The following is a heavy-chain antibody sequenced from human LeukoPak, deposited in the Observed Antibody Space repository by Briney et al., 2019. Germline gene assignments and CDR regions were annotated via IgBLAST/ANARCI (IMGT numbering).Heavy chain of an antibody. CDR3: ARVDILAVAGSPYFDY. CDR2: ISGSGGST. Sequence: PGGSLRLSCAASGFTVSSNYMSWVRQAPGKGLEWVSAISGSGGSTYYADSVKGRFTISRDNSKNSLYLQMNSLRAEDTAVYYCARVDILAVAGSPYFDYWGQGTLVTVSS. J-gene: IGHJ4*02. D-gene: IGHD6-19*01. CDR1: GFTVSSNY. V-gene: IGHV3-23*01.